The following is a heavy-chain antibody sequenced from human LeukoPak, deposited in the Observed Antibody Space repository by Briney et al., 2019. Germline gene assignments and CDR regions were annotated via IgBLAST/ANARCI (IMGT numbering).Heavy chain of an antibody. Sequence: GASVKVSCKASGHRFTSYDMHWGRQAPGQGLEWMGIINPSGGSTSYAQRFQGRVAMTRDTSTTTVYMEVNSLTSEDTAVYFCARDGPTAAPFDYWGQGTLVTVSS. D-gene: IGHD2-2*01. J-gene: IGHJ4*02. V-gene: IGHV1-46*01. CDR2: INPSGGST. CDR1: GHRFTSYD. CDR3: ARDGPTAAPFDY.